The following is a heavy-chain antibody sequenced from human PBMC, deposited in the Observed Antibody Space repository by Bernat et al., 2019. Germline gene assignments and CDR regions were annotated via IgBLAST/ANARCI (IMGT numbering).Heavy chain of an antibody. Sequence: QVQLVESGGGVVQPGRSLRLSCAASGFTFNIYGMHWVRQAPGKGLEWVAVISYDGSNKYYEDFVKGRFTISRDNSKNTLYLQMNSLRAEDTAMYYCAKTDSSGYWERTPPDFWGQGTLVTVSS. V-gene: IGHV3-30*18. CDR3: AKTDSSGYWERTPPDF. D-gene: IGHD3-22*01. CDR2: ISYDGSNK. J-gene: IGHJ4*02. CDR1: GFTFNIYG.